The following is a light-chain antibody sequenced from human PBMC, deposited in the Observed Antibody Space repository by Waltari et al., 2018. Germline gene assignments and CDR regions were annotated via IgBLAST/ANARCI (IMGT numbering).Light chain of an antibody. V-gene: IGKV3-11*01. J-gene: IGKJ5*01. Sequence: EIVLTQSPSTLSLSPGERATLACRASQSVSSYSAWYQQQPGQAPRLLSYDASNRSTGIPARFSGSGSGTDFPLTISSLEPEDFAVYYCQQRSNWPITFGQGTRLEIK. CDR1: QSVSSY. CDR3: QQRSNWPIT. CDR2: DAS.